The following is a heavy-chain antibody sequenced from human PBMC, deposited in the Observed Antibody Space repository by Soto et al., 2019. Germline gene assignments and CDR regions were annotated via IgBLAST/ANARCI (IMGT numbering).Heavy chain of an antibody. V-gene: IGHV3-66*01. CDR1: GFTVSSNY. CDR2: IYSGGST. Sequence: GGSLRLSCAASGFTVSSNYMSWVRQAPGKGLEWVSVIYSGGSTYYADSVKGRFTISRDNSKNTLYLQMNSLRAEDTAVYYCARGATSEYYFDYWGQGTLVTVPQ. CDR3: ARGATSEYYFDY. J-gene: IGHJ4*02.